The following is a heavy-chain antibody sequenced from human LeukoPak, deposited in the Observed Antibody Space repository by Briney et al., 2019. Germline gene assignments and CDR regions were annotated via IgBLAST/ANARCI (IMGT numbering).Heavy chain of an antibody. J-gene: IGHJ4*02. CDR1: GGSISSSSYY. Sequence: PSETLSLTCTVSGGSISSSSYYWGWIRQHPGKGLEWIGSIYYSGSTYYNPSLKSRVTISVDTSKNLFSLKLSSVTAADTAVYYCARHATARSYSYFDYWGQGTLVTVSS. V-gene: IGHV4-39*01. D-gene: IGHD1-26*01. CDR3: ARHATARSYSYFDY. CDR2: IYYSGST.